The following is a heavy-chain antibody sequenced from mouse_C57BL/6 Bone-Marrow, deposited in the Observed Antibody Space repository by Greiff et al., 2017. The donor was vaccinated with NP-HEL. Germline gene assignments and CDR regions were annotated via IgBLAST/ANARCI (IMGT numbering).Heavy chain of an antibody. CDR1: GYTFTSYW. D-gene: IGHD1-1*01. CDR3: ARPSFITTVVAKDYAMDY. J-gene: IGHJ4*01. Sequence: VQLQQPGAELVKPGASVKMSCKASGYTFTSYWITWVKQRPGQGLEWIGDIYPGSGSTNYNEKFKSKATLTVDTSSSTAYMQLSSLTSEDSAVYYCARPSFITTVVAKDYAMDYWGQGTSVTVSS. V-gene: IGHV1-55*01. CDR2: IYPGSGST.